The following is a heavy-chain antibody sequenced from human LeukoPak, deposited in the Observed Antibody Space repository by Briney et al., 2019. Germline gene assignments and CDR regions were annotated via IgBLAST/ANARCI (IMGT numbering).Heavy chain of an antibody. J-gene: IGHJ5*02. CDR3: ARDSRGIAAAGTLTGNWFDP. CDR2: INHSGST. Sequence: PSETLSLTCAVYGGSFSGYYWSWIRQPPGKGLEWIGEINHSGSTNYNPSLKSRVTISVDTSKNQFSLKLSSVTAADTAVYYCARDSRGIAAAGTLTGNWFDPWGQGTLVTVSS. CDR1: GGSFSGYY. D-gene: IGHD6-13*01. V-gene: IGHV4-34*01.